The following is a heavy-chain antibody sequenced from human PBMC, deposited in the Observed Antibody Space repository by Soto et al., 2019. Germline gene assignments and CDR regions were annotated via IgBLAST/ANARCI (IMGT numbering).Heavy chain of an antibody. D-gene: IGHD6-13*01. Sequence: EVQLVESGGCLVQPGGSLRLSCAASGFTFSNYWMYWVRQAPGTGLVWDSRVNNDGTDTTHADSVKGRFTISRDNAENTLYLQMYSLRAEDTAVYYCARGGLQHALDVWGQGSTVTVSS. J-gene: IGHJ6*02. CDR1: GFTFSNYW. CDR3: ARGGLQHALDV. V-gene: IGHV3-74*03. CDR2: VNNDGTDT.